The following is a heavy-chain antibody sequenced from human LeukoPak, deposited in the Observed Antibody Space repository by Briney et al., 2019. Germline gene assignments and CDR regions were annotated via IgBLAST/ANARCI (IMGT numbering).Heavy chain of an antibody. CDR1: GYTFTSYD. V-gene: IGHV1-8*03. CDR3: ARGGIYDSSGYYYGY. J-gene: IGHJ4*02. CDR2: MNPNSGNT. D-gene: IGHD3-22*01. Sequence: ASVKVSCKASGYTFTSYDINWVRQAAGQGLEWMGWMNPNSGNTGYAQKFQGRVTITRNTSISTAYMELSSLRSEDTAVYYCARGGIYDSSGYYYGYWGQGTLVTVSS.